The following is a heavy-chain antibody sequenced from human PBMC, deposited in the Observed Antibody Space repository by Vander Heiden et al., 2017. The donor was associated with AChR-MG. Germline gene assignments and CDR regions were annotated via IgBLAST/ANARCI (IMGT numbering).Heavy chain of an antibody. CDR2: INTYSGKA. D-gene: IGHD2-21*02. CDR1: GYHFTTFA. J-gene: IGHJ4*02. CDR3: ARDSPKGGVCFEN. Sequence: QVQLEQSGSELKKPGASVKVSCKASGYHFTTFAITWVRQAPGKRPEWMGFINTYSGKATYAQGFTGRFVFSLDTSVSTAYLRISSLKTEDIAVYYCARDSPKGGVCFENWGQGTLVSVSA. V-gene: IGHV7-4-1*02.